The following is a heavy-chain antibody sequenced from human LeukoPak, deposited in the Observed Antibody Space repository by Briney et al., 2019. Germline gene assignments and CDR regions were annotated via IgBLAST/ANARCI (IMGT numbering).Heavy chain of an antibody. D-gene: IGHD2-2*02. J-gene: IGHJ5*02. V-gene: IGHV1-69*04. CDR2: IIPILGIA. Sequence: SVKVSCKASGGTFSSYAISWVRQAPGQGLEWMGRIIPILGIANYAQKFQGRVTITADKSTSTAYMELSSLRSEDTAVYYCARDSSTSCYIRCRSYPWFDPWGQGTLVTVSS. CDR1: GGTFSSYA. CDR3: ARDSSTSCYIRCRSYPWFDP.